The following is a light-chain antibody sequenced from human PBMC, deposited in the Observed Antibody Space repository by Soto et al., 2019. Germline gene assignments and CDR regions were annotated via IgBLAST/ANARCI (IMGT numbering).Light chain of an antibody. CDR2: EVS. V-gene: IGLV2-8*01. CDR3: SSYAGSNNTLHVV. J-gene: IGLJ2*01. CDR1: SSDVGGYNY. Sequence: QSALTQPPSASGSPGQSVTISCTGTSSDVGGYNYVSWYQQHPGKAPKLMIYEVSKRPPGVPDRFSGSKSGNTASLTVSGLQAEDEADYYCSSYAGSNNTLHVVFGGGTKLTVL.